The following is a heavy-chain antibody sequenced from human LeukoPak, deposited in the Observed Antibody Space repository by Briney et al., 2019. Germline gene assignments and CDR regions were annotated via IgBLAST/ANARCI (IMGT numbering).Heavy chain of an antibody. CDR2: INPNSGGT. Sequence: ASVKVSCKASGYTFTSYYMHWVRQAPGQGLEWMGWINPNSGGTNYAQKFQGRVTMTRDTSISTAYMELSRLRSDDTALYYCAGGIAAAVHAFDIWGQGTMVTVSS. CDR1: GYTFTSYY. D-gene: IGHD6-13*01. CDR3: AGGIAAAVHAFDI. V-gene: IGHV1-2*02. J-gene: IGHJ3*02.